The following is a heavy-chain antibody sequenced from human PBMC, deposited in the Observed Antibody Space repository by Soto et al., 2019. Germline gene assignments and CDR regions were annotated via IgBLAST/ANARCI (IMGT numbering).Heavy chain of an antibody. CDR2: IIPIFGTT. J-gene: IGHJ4*02. CDR3: ARGRYDILTGYPKNYFDY. Sequence: EASVKVSCKAPGGTFXNYAISWVRQAPGQGLEWMGGIIPIFGTTNYPQKSQGRVTITADEPTSTSYMELSSVTAADTAVYYCARGRYDILTGYPKNYFDYWGQGTLVTVSS. CDR1: GGTFXNYA. D-gene: IGHD3-9*01. V-gene: IGHV1-69*13.